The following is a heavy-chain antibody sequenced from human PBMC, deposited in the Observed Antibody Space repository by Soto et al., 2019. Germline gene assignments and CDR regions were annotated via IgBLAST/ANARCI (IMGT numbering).Heavy chain of an antibody. Sequence: EVQLVESGGGLVKPGGSPRLSCAASGFTFSSYSMNWVRQAPGKGLEWVSSISSSSSYIYYADSVKGRFTISRDNAKNSLYLQMNSLRAEDTAVYYCASGLYCSSTSCYLDPWGQGTLVTVSS. J-gene: IGHJ5*02. CDR3: ASGLYCSSTSCYLDP. CDR1: GFTFSSYS. V-gene: IGHV3-21*01. CDR2: ISSSSSYI. D-gene: IGHD2-2*01.